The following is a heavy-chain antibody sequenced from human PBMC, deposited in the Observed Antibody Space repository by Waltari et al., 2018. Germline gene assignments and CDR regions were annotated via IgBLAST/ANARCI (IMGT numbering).Heavy chain of an antibody. D-gene: IGHD2-2*02. CDR2: SRNKENSYTT. Sequence: VQLVASGGDLVQPGGSLRLSWAAYGFTPRDHKIDWVRPAPGKGLEWLGLSRNKENSYTTVYAAAGKGRFTISRDDSNNLVYQQMNGLKIEDTAIYYCVRSYTASPMDVWGQGTTVTVSS. V-gene: IGHV3-72*01. J-gene: IGHJ6*02. CDR1: GFTPRDHK. CDR3: VRSYTASPMDV.